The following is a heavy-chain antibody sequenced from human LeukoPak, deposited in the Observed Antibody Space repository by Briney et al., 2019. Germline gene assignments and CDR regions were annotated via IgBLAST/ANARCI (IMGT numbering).Heavy chain of an antibody. V-gene: IGHV4-39*07. CDR3: ARVTTMVRGVMGSFDY. J-gene: IGHJ4*02. CDR1: GGSISSSY. CDR2: IYYSGST. Sequence: PSETLSLTCNVSGGSISSSYWGWIRQPPGKGLEWIGRIYYSGSTYYNPSLKSRVTISVDTSKNQFSLKLSSVTAADTTVYYCARVTTMVRGVMGSFDYWGQGTLVTVSS. D-gene: IGHD3-10*01.